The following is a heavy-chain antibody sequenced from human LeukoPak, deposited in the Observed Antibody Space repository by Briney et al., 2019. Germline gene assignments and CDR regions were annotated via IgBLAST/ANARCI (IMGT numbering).Heavy chain of an antibody. J-gene: IGHJ4*02. CDR3: ARVAVTTSFLDFDY. Sequence: KPSETESLSCAVYGGSFSGYYWGWIRQPPGKGLEWIGSIYHSGSTYYNPSLKSRVTISVDTSKNQFSLKLSSVTAADTAVYYCARVAVTTSFLDFDYWGQGTLVTVSS. V-gene: IGHV4-38-2*01. D-gene: IGHD4-17*01. CDR1: GGSFSGYY. CDR2: IYHSGST.